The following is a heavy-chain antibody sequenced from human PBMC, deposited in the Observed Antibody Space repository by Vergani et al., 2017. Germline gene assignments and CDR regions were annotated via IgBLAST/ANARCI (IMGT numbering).Heavy chain of an antibody. Sequence: EVQLVESGGGLVKPGGSLRLSCAASGFTFSSYSMNWVRQAPGKGLEWVSSISSSNSYIYYADSVKGRFTISRDNAKNSLYLQMNSLRAEDTAVYYCARDNGYGQMGDYWGQGTLVTVSS. CDR2: ISSSNSYI. J-gene: IGHJ4*02. CDR3: ARDNGYGQMGDY. CDR1: GFTFSSYS. V-gene: IGHV3-21*01. D-gene: IGHD5-18*01.